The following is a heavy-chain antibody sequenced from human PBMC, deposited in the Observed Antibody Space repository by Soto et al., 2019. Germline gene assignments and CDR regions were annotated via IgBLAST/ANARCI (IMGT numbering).Heavy chain of an antibody. V-gene: IGHV3-30*03. D-gene: IGHD5-12*01. CDR1: GFSYSSYD. CDR2: ISYDGSNK. J-gene: IGHJ5*02. CDR3: PSPPMATMS. Sequence: QVQLVESGGGVVQPGRSLRLSCAASGFSYSSYDMHWVRQAPGKGLEWVAVISYDGSNKYYADSVKGRFTISRDNSKNTLYRQMNSLRAEDTAVYYCPSPPMATMSWGQGTLVTVPS.